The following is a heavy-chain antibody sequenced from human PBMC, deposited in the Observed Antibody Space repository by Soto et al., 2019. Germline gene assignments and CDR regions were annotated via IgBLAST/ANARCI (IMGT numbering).Heavy chain of an antibody. V-gene: IGHV4-34*12. D-gene: IGHD3-9*01. CDR3: ARRVYYDVLPNWYFDS. Sequence: SETLSLTCAVYGGSFSGYSWNWVRQPPGERLEWIGETIQSGSTNYNPSLKSRVTISVDTSKNQFSLKLNSVTAADTAVYYCARRVYYDVLPNWYFDSWGQGNMVTVSS. CDR1: GGSFSGYS. CDR2: TIQSGST. J-gene: IGHJ4*02.